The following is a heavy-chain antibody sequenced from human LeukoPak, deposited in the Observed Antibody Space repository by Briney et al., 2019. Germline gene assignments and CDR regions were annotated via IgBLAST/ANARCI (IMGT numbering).Heavy chain of an antibody. CDR3: ARLDDFWSGKLDY. CDR1: GGSISSSSYY. V-gene: IGHV4-39*01. J-gene: IGHJ4*02. Sequence: SETLSLICTVSGGSISSSSYYWGWIRQPPGKGLEWIGSIYYSGSTYYNPSLKSRVTISVDTSKNQFSLKLSSVTAADTAVYYCARLDDFWSGKLDYWGQGTLVTVSS. D-gene: IGHD3-3*01. CDR2: IYYSGST.